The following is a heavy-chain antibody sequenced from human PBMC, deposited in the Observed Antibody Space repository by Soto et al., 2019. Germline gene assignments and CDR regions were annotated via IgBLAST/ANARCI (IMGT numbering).Heavy chain of an antibody. J-gene: IGHJ4*02. CDR3: AKNNMGYYLDY. CDR1: GFTFSNYV. D-gene: IGHD3-10*01. V-gene: IGHV3-23*01. CDR2: ISGSGGTT. Sequence: EVQVLESGGALVQPGGSLRLSCAASGFTFSNYVMSWVRQAPGKGLEWVSSISGSGGTTYYADSVKGRLTLSRDNSKNTLYLQMNSLRVEDTAVYYCAKNNMGYYLDYWGLGTLVTVSS.